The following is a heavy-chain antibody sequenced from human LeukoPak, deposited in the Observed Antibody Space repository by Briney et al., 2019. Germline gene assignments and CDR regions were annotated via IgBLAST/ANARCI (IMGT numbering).Heavy chain of an antibody. CDR3: AREDHYYYYGMDV. Sequence: NPSETLSLTCTVSGGSISSYYWSWIRQPPGKGLEWIGYIYYSGSTNYNPSLKSRVTISVDTSMNQFSLKLSSVTAADTAVYYCAREDHYYYYGMDVWGQGTTVTVSS. CDR1: GGSISSYY. V-gene: IGHV4-59*01. CDR2: IYYSGST. J-gene: IGHJ6*02.